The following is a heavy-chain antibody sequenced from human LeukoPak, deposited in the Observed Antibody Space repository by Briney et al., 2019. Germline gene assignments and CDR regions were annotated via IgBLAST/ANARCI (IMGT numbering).Heavy chain of an antibody. J-gene: IGHJ3*02. V-gene: IGHV4-39*01. CDR1: GGSISSSSYY. D-gene: IGHD6-13*01. CDR2: IYYSGST. CDR3: ARPGIAAAGTYIHDAFDI. Sequence: SETLSLTCTVSGGSISSSSYYWGLIRQPPGKGLEWIGSIYYSGSTYYNPSLKSRVTISVDTSKNQFSLKLSSVTAADTAVYYCARPGIAAAGTYIHDAFDIWGQGTMVTVSS.